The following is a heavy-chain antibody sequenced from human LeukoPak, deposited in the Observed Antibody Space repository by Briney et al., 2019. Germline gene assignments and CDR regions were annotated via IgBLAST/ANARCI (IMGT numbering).Heavy chain of an antibody. CDR2: ISSSGGTK. CDR1: GFIFSNYE. J-gene: IGHJ5*02. V-gene: IGHV3-48*03. CDR3: ARGRQFDP. Sequence: PGGSLRLSCAASGFIFSNYEMNWVRQAPGKGLEWVSYISSSGGTKYYADSVKGRFTISRDNAKNSLYLQMNSLRAEDTAVYYCARGRQFDPWGQGTLVTVSS.